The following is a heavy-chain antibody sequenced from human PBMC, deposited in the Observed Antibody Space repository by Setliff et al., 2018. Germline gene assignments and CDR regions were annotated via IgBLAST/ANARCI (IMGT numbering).Heavy chain of an antibody. CDR3: ARAVGYCSGGSCYKGDDY. J-gene: IGHJ4*02. Sequence: GASVKVSCKASGYTFTSYDINWVRQATGQGLEWMGWMNPNSGNTNYAQKLQGRVTMTTDASTNTAYMEVRSLGSDDTAMYYCARAVGYCSGGSCYKGDDYWGQGTLVTVSS. V-gene: IGHV1-18*01. D-gene: IGHD2-15*01. CDR1: GYTFTSYD. CDR2: MNPNSGNT.